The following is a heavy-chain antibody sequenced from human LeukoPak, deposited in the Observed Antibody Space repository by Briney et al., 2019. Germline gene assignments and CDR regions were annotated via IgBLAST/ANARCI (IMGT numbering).Heavy chain of an antibody. J-gene: IGHJ5*02. CDR3: ARGPLRGVRQKNWFDP. D-gene: IGHD3-10*01. CDR2: MNPNSGNT. Sequence: ASVKVSCKASGHTFTSYDINWVRQATGQGLEWMGWMNPNSGNTGYAQKFQGRVTITRNTSISTAYMELSSLRSEDTAVYYCARGPLRGVRQKNWFDPWGQGTLVTVSS. V-gene: IGHV1-8*03. CDR1: GHTFTSYD.